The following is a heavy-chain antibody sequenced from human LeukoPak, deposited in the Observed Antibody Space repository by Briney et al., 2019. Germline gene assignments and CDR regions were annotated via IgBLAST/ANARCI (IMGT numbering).Heavy chain of an antibody. D-gene: IGHD3-22*01. CDR2: IYYSGST. V-gene: IGHV4-30-4*01. Sequence: SETLSLTCTVSGGSISSGDYYWSWIRQPPGKGLEWIGYIYYSGSTYYNPSLKSRVTISVDTSKNQFSLKLSSVTAADTAMYYCASGEDYYDSSGYEDYWGQGILVTVSS. J-gene: IGHJ4*02. CDR1: GGSISSGDYY. CDR3: ASGEDYYDSSGYEDY.